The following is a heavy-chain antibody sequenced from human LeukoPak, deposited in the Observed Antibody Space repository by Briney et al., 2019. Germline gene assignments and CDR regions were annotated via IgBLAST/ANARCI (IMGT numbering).Heavy chain of an antibody. CDR2: IYYSGST. CDR3: ARGGDGAFDI. J-gene: IGHJ3*02. CDR1: GGSISTYY. D-gene: IGHD2-21*02. Sequence: SETLSLTCTVSGGSISTYYWSWIRQPPGKGLEWIGYIYYSGSTNYNPSLKSRVTISVDTSKNQFSLKLSSVTAADTAVYYCARGGDGAFDIWGQGTMVTVSS. V-gene: IGHV4-59*01.